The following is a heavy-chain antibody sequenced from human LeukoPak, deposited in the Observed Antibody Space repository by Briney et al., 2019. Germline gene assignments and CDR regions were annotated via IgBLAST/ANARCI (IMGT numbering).Heavy chain of an antibody. CDR1: GFTFSSYS. V-gene: IGHV3-21*01. D-gene: IGHD3-22*01. J-gene: IGHJ4*02. Sequence: GGSLRLSCAASGFTFSSYSMNWVRQAPGKGLEWVSSISSSSSYIYYADSVKGRFTISRDNAKNSLYLQMNSLRAEDTAVHYCARDTIDYYDSSGYLGVVDYWGQGTLVTVSS. CDR3: ARDTIDYYDSSGYLGVVDY. CDR2: ISSSSSYI.